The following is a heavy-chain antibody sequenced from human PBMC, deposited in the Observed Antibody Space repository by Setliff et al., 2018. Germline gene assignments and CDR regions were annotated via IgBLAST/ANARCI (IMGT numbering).Heavy chain of an antibody. CDR2: IYTSGST. CDR3: ARSYYNFWGGYYRVNWFDP. Sequence: LSLTCTVSGGSISSYYWSWIRQPAGKGLEWIGRIYTSGSTNYNPSLKSRVTMSVDTSKNQFSLKLSSVTAADTAVYYCARSYYNFWGGYYRVNWFDPWGQGTLVTVSS. D-gene: IGHD3-3*01. V-gene: IGHV4-4*07. CDR1: GGSISSYY. J-gene: IGHJ5*02.